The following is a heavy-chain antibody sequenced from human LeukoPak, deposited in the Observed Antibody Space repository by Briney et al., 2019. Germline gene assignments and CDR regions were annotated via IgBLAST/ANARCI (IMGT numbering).Heavy chain of an antibody. CDR2: ISSSSSYI. CDR1: GFTFSSYS. D-gene: IGHD3-22*01. V-gene: IGHV3-21*01. Sequence: GGSLRLSCAASGFTFSSYSMNWARQAPGKGLEWVSSISSSSSYIYYADSVKGRFTISRDNAKNSLYLQMNSLRAEDTAVYYCAKDGGSGYYYALDYWGQGTLVTVSS. J-gene: IGHJ4*02. CDR3: AKDGGSGYYYALDY.